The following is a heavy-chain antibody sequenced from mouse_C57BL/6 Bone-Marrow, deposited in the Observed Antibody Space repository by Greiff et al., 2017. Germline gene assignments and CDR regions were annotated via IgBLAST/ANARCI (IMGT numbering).Heavy chain of an antibody. J-gene: IGHJ1*03. CDR3: ARDYSGDWYFDV. Sequence: QVQLQQPGAELVRPGSSVKLSCKASGYTFTSYWMDWVKQRPGQGLEWIGNIYPSDSATHYNQKFKDKATLTVDKSSSTAYMPLSILTSEDSAVYYGARDYSGDWYFDVWGTGTTVTVSS. CDR2: IYPSDSAT. V-gene: IGHV1-61*01. CDR1: GYTFTSYW. D-gene: IGHD1-2*01.